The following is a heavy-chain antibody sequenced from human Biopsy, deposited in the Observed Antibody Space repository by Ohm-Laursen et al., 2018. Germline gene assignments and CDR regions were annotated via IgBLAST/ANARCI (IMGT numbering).Heavy chain of an antibody. D-gene: IGHD3-16*02. CDR1: GITTRSYW. V-gene: IGHV3-7*03. J-gene: IGHJ6*02. Sequence: SLRLSCAASGITTRSYWMSWIRQAPGKGLEWVANIKQDGSEKNYVASVKGRFTISRDNAKNSLYLQMNNLRTEDTALYYCAKDNLPPARGPLNYYFYGMDVWGQGTTVTVS. CDR3: AKDNLPPARGPLNYYFYGMDV. CDR2: IKQDGSEK.